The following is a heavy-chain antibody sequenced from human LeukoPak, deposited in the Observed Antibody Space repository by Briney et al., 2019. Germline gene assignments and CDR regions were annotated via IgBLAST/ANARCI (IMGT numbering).Heavy chain of an antibody. D-gene: IGHD6-13*01. Sequence: SETLSLTCTVSGGSISSSNYYWGWIRQSPGKGLEWIVSISYNGNTFYNPSLKSRVTISLDTSKNQFSLKLNSVTAADTAVYYCARGRHLEYSSSWYFNYYYYMDVWGKGTTVTVSS. J-gene: IGHJ6*03. CDR2: ISYNGNT. CDR3: ARGRHLEYSSSWYFNYYYYMDV. V-gene: IGHV4-39*07. CDR1: GGSISSSNYY.